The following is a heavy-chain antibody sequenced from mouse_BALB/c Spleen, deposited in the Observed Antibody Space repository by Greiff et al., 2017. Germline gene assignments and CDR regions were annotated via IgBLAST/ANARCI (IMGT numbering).Heavy chain of an antibody. D-gene: IGHD2-1*01. J-gene: IGHJ4*01. CDR1: GYSITSDYA. Sequence: EVKLVESGPGLVKPSQSLSLTCTVTGYSITSDYAWNWIRQFPGNKLEWMGYISYSGSTSYNPSLKSRISITRDTSKNQFFLQLNSVTTEDTATYYCARGWYDAMDYWGQGTSVTVSS. CDR2: ISYSGST. CDR3: ARGWYDAMDY. V-gene: IGHV3-2*02.